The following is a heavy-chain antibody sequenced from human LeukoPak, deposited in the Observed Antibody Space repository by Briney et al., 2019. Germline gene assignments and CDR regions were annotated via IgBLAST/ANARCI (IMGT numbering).Heavy chain of an antibody. CDR3: AKDGSPYSSSWYKTYYYYYMDV. CDR1: GFTFDDYA. Sequence: GGSLRLSCAASGFTFDDYAMHWVCQAPGKGLEWVSLISWDGGSTYYADSVKGRFTISRDNSKNSLYLQMNSLRAEDTALYYCAKDGSPYSSSWYKTYYYYYMDVWGKGTTVTVSS. J-gene: IGHJ6*03. CDR2: ISWDGGST. V-gene: IGHV3-43D*03. D-gene: IGHD6-13*01.